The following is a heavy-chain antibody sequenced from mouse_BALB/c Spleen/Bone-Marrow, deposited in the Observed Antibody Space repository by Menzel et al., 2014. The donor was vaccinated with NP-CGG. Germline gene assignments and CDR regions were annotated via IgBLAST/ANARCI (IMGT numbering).Heavy chain of an antibody. CDR1: GYSITSDYA. J-gene: IGHJ3*01. V-gene: IGHV3-2*02. CDR3: TRGTTAGFAY. CDR2: ISYSANT. D-gene: IGHD1-2*01. Sequence: LVKXSQSLSLTCTVTGYSITSDYAWNWIRQLPGNKLEWMGYISYSANTNYNPSLKSRIFITRDTSKNQLFLQLNSVTAEDTAAYYCTRGTTAGFAYWGLGTLVTVSA.